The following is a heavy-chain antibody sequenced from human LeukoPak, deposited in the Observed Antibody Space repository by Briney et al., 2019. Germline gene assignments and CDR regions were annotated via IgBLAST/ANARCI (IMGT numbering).Heavy chain of an antibody. V-gene: IGHV1-2*02. CDR1: GYTFTGYY. D-gene: IGHD3-3*01. Sequence: ASVKVSCKASGYTFTGYYMHWVPQAPGQGLEWMGWINPNSGGTNYAQKFQGRVTMTRDTSISTAYMELSRLRSDDTAVYYCARGSDDFWSGYSPSSWGQGSLVTVSS. CDR3: ARGSDDFWSGYSPSS. CDR2: INPNSGGT. J-gene: IGHJ5*02.